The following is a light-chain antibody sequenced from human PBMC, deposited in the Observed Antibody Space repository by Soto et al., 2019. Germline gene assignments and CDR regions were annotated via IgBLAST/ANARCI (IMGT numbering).Light chain of an antibody. Sequence: DIQMTQSPSTLSASVGDRVTITCRASQSISSWLAWYQQKPGKAPKLLIYDASSLESGGPSRFSGSGSGTEFTLTITSLHXXXFATYYCQQYNSYSQTFGQGTKVDIK. CDR3: QQYNSYSQT. V-gene: IGKV1-5*01. CDR1: QSISSW. J-gene: IGKJ1*01. CDR2: DAS.